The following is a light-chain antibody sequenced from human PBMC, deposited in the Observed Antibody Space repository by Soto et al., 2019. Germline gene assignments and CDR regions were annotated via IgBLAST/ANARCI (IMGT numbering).Light chain of an antibody. CDR3: QQYNNWPPLT. CDR2: DAS. J-gene: IGKJ4*01. Sequence: EVVMTQSPATLSVSPGERATLSCRASESVSRNLAWYQQKPGQAPRLLIYDASTRATGIPDRFSGGGSGTEFTLTISSLQPEDFAVYYCQQYNNWPPLTFGGGTKVDIK. V-gene: IGKV3-15*01. CDR1: ESVSRN.